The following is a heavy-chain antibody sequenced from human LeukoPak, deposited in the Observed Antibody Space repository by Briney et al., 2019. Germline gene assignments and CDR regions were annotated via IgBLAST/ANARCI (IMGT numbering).Heavy chain of an antibody. Sequence: SETLSLTCTVSGGSISSYYWSWIRQPPGKGLEWIGYIYTSGSTNYNPSLKSRVTISVDASKNQFSLKLSSVTAADTAVYYCARLVHSSSWLYYYYYYMDVWGKGTTVTVSS. D-gene: IGHD6-13*01. J-gene: IGHJ6*03. CDR2: IYTSGST. CDR3: ARLVHSSSWLYYYYYYMDV. V-gene: IGHV4-4*09. CDR1: GGSISSYY.